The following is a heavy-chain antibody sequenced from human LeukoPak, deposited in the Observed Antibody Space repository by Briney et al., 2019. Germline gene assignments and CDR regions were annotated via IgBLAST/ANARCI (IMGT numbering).Heavy chain of an antibody. CDR2: INWNGGST. J-gene: IGHJ6*03. CDR3: ARVAAADYYYYYYYMDV. CDR1: GFTFDDYG. D-gene: IGHD6-13*01. Sequence: GGSLRLSCAASGFTFDDYGMSWVRQAPGKGLEWVSGINWNGGSTGYADSVKGRFTISRDNAKNSLYLQMNSLRAEDTAVYYCARVAAADYYYYYYYMDVWGKGTTVTVSS. V-gene: IGHV3-20*04.